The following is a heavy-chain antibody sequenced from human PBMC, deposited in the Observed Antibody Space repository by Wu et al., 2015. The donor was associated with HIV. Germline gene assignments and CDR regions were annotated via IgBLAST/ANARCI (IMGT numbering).Heavy chain of an antibody. Sequence: QVQLVQSGAEVKKPGASVKVSCKASGYTFTSYGISWVRQAPGQGLEWMGWISAYNGNTNYAQKLQGRVTMTTDTSTSTAYMELRSLRSDDTAVYYCARTSPPITYYYDSSGLCDYWGQGTLVTVSS. CDR3: ARTSPPITYYYDSSGLCDY. V-gene: IGHV1-18*01. D-gene: IGHD3-22*01. CDR1: GYTFTSYG. CDR2: ISAYNGNT. J-gene: IGHJ4*02.